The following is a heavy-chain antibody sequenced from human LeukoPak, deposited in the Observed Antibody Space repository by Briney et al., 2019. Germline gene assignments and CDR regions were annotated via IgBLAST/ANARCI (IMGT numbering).Heavy chain of an antibody. D-gene: IGHD2-15*01. CDR3: ARNRCSDNSCYLTFDY. CDR1: GGSISSSSYY. CDR2: IYYSGST. V-gene: IGHV4-39*07. J-gene: IGHJ4*02. Sequence: SETLSLTCTVSGGSISSSSYYWGWIRQPPGKGLEWIGSIYYSGSTYYNPSLKSRVTISVDTSKNQFSLKLSSVTAADTAVYYCARNRCSDNSCYLTFDYWGQGTLVTVSS.